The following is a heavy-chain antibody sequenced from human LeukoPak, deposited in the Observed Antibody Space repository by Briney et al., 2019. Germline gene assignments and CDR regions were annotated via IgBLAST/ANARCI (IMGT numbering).Heavy chain of an antibody. CDR3: ARDPFGEQYNWFDP. CDR2: ISAYNGNT. D-gene: IGHD3-3*01. Sequence: GASVKVSCKASGYTFTSYGISWVRQAPGQGLEWMGWISAYNGNTNYAQKLQGRVTMTTDTSTSIAYMELRSLRSDDTAVYYCARDPFGEQYNWFDPWGQGTLVTVSS. CDR1: GYTFTSYG. J-gene: IGHJ5*02. V-gene: IGHV1-18*01.